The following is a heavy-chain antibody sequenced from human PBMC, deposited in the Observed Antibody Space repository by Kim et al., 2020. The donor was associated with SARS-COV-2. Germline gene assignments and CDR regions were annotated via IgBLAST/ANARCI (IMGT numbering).Heavy chain of an antibody. CDR2: IYHSGST. J-gene: IGHJ6*03. CDR1: GGSISSSNW. V-gene: IGHV4-4*02. Sequence: SETLSLTCAVSGGSISSSNWWSWVRQPPGKGLEWIGEIYHSGSTNYNPSLKSRVTISVDKSKNQFSLKLSSVTAADTAVYYCARENYYDSSGYYRYDYYYYYMDVWGKGTTVTVSS. D-gene: IGHD3-22*01. CDR3: ARENYYDSSGYYRYDYYYYYMDV.